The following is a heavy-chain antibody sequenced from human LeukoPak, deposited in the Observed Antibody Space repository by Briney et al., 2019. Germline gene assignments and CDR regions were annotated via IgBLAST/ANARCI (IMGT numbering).Heavy chain of an antibody. J-gene: IGHJ3*02. V-gene: IGHV2-70*12. D-gene: IGHD3-22*01. CDR2: IDWDDDK. CDR3: AHSRYYYDSSGAFDI. CDR1: GVSRSTSGMC. Sequence: ESGPTLVNPTQTLTLTCTFSGVSRSTSGMCVNWIRQPPGKALEWLALIDWDDDKFYSTSLKARLTISKDNSKNPVVLKMTNMEPVDTATYYCAHSRYYYDSSGAFDIWGPGTMVTVSS.